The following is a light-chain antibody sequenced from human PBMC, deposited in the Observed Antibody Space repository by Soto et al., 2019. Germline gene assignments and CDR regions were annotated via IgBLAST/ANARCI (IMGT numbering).Light chain of an antibody. CDR1: QSVSSN. CDR2: GAF. Sequence: EIVMTQSPATLSASPGERATLSCRASQSVSSNLAWYQQKPGQAPRLLIYGAFTRATGIPARFSGSGSGTEFTLTISSLQSEDFAVYYCQQYNNWPPAWTFGQGTKVEIK. V-gene: IGKV3-15*01. CDR3: QQYNNWPPAWT. J-gene: IGKJ1*01.